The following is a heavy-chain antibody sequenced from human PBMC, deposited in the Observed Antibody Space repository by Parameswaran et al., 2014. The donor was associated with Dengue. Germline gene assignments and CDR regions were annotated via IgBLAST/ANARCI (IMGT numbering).Heavy chain of an antibody. CDR2: IKSKTDGGTT. J-gene: IGHJ6*02. D-gene: IGHD3-10*01. Sequence: RWIRQPPGKGLEWVGRIKSKTDGGTTDYAAPVKGRFTISRDDSKNTLYLQMNSLKTEDTAVYYCTTDIRGGYYYGSGSYYNQAGDYYYGMDVWGQGTTVTVSS. CDR3: TTDIRGGYYYGSGSYYNQAGDYYYGMDV. V-gene: IGHV3-15*01.